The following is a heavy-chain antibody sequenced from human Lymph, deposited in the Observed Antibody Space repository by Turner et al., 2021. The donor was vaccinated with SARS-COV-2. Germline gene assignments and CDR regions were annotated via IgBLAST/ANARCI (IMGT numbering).Heavy chain of an antibody. CDR3: ARDIPTTADYFDY. V-gene: IGHV3-21*01. Sequence: EVQLVESGGGLVKPGGSLRLSCAASGCTFITYSMNWVRQAPGKGLECISSISSSSSYIYYADSVKGRFTISRDDAKNSLYLQINSLRAEDTAVYYCARDIPTTADYFDYWGQGTLVTVSS. CDR2: ISSSSSYI. CDR1: GCTFITYS. D-gene: IGHD4-17*01. J-gene: IGHJ4*02.